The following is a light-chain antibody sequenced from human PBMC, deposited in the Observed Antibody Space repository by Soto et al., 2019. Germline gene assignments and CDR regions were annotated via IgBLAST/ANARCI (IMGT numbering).Light chain of an antibody. CDR1: HSVSRTY. CDR3: QQFDDSVT. V-gene: IGKV3-20*01. CDR2: GAS. J-gene: IGKJ5*01. Sequence: EIVLTQSPGTLSLSPGEMATLSCRASHSVSRTYLAWYQQKPGQAPRLLIFGASDRATGTPDRFSGSGSGTEFTLTISRMEPEDYAVYYCQQFDDSVTFGHGTRLEIK.